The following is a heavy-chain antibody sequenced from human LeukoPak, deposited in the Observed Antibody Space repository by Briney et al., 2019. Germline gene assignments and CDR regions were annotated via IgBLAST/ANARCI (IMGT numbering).Heavy chain of an antibody. V-gene: IGHV3-21*01. CDR3: ARDRFDGAWYFDL. CDR2: ISSTSSHI. J-gene: IGHJ2*01. Sequence: GGSLRLSCAASGFTFNSFGMHWVRQAPGKGLEWVLSISSTSSHISYADSVKGRFTISRDSSRNALYLQINSLRAEDTAVYYCARDRFDGAWYFDLWGRGTLVAVSS. D-gene: IGHD3-3*01. CDR1: GFTFNSFG.